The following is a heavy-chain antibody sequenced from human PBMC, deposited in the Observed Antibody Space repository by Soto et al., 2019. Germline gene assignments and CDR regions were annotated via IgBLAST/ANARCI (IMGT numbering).Heavy chain of an antibody. Sequence: SVKVSCKASGGTFSSYAISWVRQAPGQGLEWMGGIIPIFGTANYAQKFQGRVTITADEPTSTAYMELSSLRSEDTAVYYCAREVTYYDILTGNAVWGQGTTVTVSS. CDR3: AREVTYYDILTGNAV. J-gene: IGHJ6*02. CDR2: IIPIFGTA. D-gene: IGHD3-9*01. CDR1: GGTFSSYA. V-gene: IGHV1-69*13.